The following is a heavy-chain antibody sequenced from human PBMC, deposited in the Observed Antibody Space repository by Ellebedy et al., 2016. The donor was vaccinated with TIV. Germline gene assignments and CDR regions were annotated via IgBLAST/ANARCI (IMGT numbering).Heavy chain of an antibody. D-gene: IGHD4-17*01. V-gene: IGHV3-15*07. J-gene: IGHJ6*02. Sequence: GESLKISXAASGFTFSSYSMNWVRQAPGKGLEWVGRIKSKTDGGTTDYAAPVKGRFTISRDDSKNTLYLQMNSLKTEDTAVYYCTSNTQFDYGDNYYYYGMDVWGQGTTVTVSS. CDR1: GFTFSSYS. CDR2: IKSKTDGGTT. CDR3: TSNTQFDYGDNYYYYGMDV.